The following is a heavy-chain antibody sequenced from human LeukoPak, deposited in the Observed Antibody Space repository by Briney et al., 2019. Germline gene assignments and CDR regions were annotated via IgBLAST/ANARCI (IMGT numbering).Heavy chain of an antibody. Sequence: ASVKVSCKASGGTFSSYAISWVRQAPGQGLEWMGRIIPIFGTANYAQKFQGRVTLTTDESTSTAYMELSSLRSEDTAVYYCAREVPELNNAFDIWGQGTMVTVSS. D-gene: IGHD1-26*01. CDR2: IIPIFGTA. CDR3: AREVPELNNAFDI. CDR1: GGTFSSYA. V-gene: IGHV1-69*05. J-gene: IGHJ3*02.